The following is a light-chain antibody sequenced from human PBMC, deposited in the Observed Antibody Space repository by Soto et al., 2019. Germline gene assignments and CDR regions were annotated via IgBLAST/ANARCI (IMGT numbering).Light chain of an antibody. Sequence: ELVSTQSPGTRSLSPGERAKISGRASQSGSSSYLAWYQQKPCQAHRLLIYGASSRATGIPDRFSGSGSGTDFTLTISRLEPEDFAVYYCQQYGSSPTITFGQGTRLEI. CDR3: QQYGSSPTIT. J-gene: IGKJ5*01. CDR2: GAS. CDR1: QSGSSSY. V-gene: IGKV3-20*01.